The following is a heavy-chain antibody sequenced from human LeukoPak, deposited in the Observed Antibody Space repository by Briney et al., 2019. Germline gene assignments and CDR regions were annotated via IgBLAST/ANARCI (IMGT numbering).Heavy chain of an antibody. V-gene: IGHV1-24*01. CDR3: ATRLGYCSSTSCQYPD. Sequence: ASVKVSCKVSGHTLTELSMHWVRQAPGKGLEWMGGFDPEDGEAIYAQKFQGRVTMTEDTSTDTAYMELSSLRSEDTAVYYCATRLGYCSSTSCQYPDWGQGTLVTVSS. J-gene: IGHJ4*02. CDR1: GHTLTELS. CDR2: FDPEDGEA. D-gene: IGHD2-2*01.